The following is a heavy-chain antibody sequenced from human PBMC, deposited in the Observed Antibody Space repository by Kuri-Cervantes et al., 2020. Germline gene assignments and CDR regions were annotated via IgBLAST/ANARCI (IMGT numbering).Heavy chain of an antibody. V-gene: IGHV3-30*18. D-gene: IGHD3-9*01. J-gene: IGHJ4*02. CDR2: ISYDGSNK. CDR3: AKDMTLTGYLLFDY. Sequence: GESLKISCAASGFTFSSYGMHWVRQAPGKGLEWVAVISYDGSNKYYADSVKGRFTISRDNSKNTLYLQMNSLRAEDTALYYCAKDMTLTGYLLFDYWGQGTLVTVSS. CDR1: GFTFSSYG.